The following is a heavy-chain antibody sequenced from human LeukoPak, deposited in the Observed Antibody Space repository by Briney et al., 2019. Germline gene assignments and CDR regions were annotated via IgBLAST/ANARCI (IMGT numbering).Heavy chain of an antibody. CDR2: IYHSGTT. D-gene: IGHD3-10*01. Sequence: SETLSLTCTVSEGSISGYYWSWIRQSPDKGLEYIGYIYHSGTTNYNPSLKSRVTMSVDTSKNQFSLRLTSVTAADTALYYCATLSYYGWAYYFDYWGQGTLVTVSS. CDR1: EGSISGYY. CDR3: ATLSYYGWAYYFDY. V-gene: IGHV4-59*12. J-gene: IGHJ4*02.